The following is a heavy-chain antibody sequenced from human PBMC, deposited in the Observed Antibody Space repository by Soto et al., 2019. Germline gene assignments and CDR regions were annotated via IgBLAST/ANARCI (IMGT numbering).Heavy chain of an antibody. D-gene: IGHD4-4*01. CDR3: ARVRNSVFDY. Sequence: QVQLQESGPGLVKPSETLSLTCTVSGGSISSYYWSWIRQPPGKGLEWIGYIYYSGSTNYNPSLKSRVTISVDTSKNQFSLKLSSVTAADTAVYYCARVRNSVFDYWGQGTLVTVSS. CDR2: IYYSGST. CDR1: GGSISSYY. J-gene: IGHJ4*02. V-gene: IGHV4-59*01.